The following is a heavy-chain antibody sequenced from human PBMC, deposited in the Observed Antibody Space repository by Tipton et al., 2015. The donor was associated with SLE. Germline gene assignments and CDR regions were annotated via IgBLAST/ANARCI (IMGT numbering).Heavy chain of an antibody. CDR1: GGSFSGYY. CDR3: ASYGEVWYFDL. CDR2: INHSGST. Sequence: TLSLTCAVYGGSFSGYYWSWIRQPPGKGLEWIGEINHSGSTNYNPSLKSRVTISVDTSKNQFSLKLSSVTAADTAVYHCASYGEVWYFDLWGRGTLVTVSS. D-gene: IGHD4/OR15-4a*01. V-gene: IGHV4-34*01. J-gene: IGHJ2*01.